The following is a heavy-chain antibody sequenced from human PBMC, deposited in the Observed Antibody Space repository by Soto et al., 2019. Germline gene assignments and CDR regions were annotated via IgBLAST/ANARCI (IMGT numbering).Heavy chain of an antibody. Sequence: EVQLLESGGGLVQPGGSLRLSCAASGFTFSSYAMSWVRQAPGKGLEWVSTISGSGGSTYYADSVKGRFTISRANSKNTLYLQMNSLRAEDTAIYYCAKEGDYGDYAYWGQGTLVTVSS. CDR1: GFTFSSYA. CDR3: AKEGDYGDYAY. J-gene: IGHJ4*02. CDR2: ISGSGGST. D-gene: IGHD4-17*01. V-gene: IGHV3-23*01.